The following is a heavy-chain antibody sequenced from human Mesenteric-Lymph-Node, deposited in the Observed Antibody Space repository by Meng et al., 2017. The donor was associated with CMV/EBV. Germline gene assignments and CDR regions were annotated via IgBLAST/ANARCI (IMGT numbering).Heavy chain of an antibody. CDR2: ISSSGSTI. Sequence: GESLKISCAASGFTFSSYEMNWVRQAPGKGLEWVSYISSSGSTIYYADSVKGRFTISRDNAKNSLYLQMNSLRAEDTAVYYCARDALITMIEGGFDYWGQGTLVTVSS. V-gene: IGHV3-48*03. J-gene: IGHJ4*02. CDR1: GFTFSSYE. CDR3: ARDALITMIEGGFDY. D-gene: IGHD3-22*01.